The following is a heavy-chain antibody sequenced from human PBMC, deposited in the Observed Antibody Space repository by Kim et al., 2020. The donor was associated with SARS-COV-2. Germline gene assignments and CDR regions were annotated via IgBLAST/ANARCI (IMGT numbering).Heavy chain of an antibody. CDR2: TYYRSKWYN. Sequence: SQTLSLTCAISGDSVSSNSAAWTWIRQSPSRGLEWLGRTYYRSKWYNDYSVSVKSRITISPDTSKNQFSLHLNSVTPEDTAVYYCARGVARFDYWGQGTLVTVSS. J-gene: IGHJ4*02. CDR1: GDSVSSNSAA. CDR3: ARGVARFDY. D-gene: IGHD5-12*01. V-gene: IGHV6-1*01.